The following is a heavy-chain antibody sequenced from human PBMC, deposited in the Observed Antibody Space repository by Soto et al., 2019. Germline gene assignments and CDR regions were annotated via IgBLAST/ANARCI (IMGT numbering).Heavy chain of an antibody. V-gene: IGHV3-23*01. CDR2: ISGSGGST. D-gene: IGHD3-9*01. J-gene: IGHJ6*02. CDR3: ARVFYYDILTGKSYNMDV. Sequence: VQLLESGGDLVQPGGSLRLSCAASGFTFSNYAMSWVRQAPGKGLEWVSVISGSGGSTNYADSAKGRFTISRDNSMDTLYLQMNSLRGEDTAVYYCARVFYYDILTGKSYNMDVWGQGTTVIVSS. CDR1: GFTFSNYA.